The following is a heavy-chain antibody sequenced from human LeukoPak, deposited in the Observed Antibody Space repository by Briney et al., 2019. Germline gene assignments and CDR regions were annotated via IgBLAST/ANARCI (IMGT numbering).Heavy chain of an antibody. Sequence: GGSLRLSCAASGFSFSTFGMHWVRQTPGKGLEWVSHISKDESNKYYADSVKGRFTVSRGTSKNTLFLQMNSLRVEDTAVYYCARVGVVVVAATATNWFDPWGQGTLVTVSS. CDR2: ISKDESNK. CDR3: ARVGVVVVAATATNWFDP. D-gene: IGHD2-15*01. CDR1: GFSFSTFG. J-gene: IGHJ5*02. V-gene: IGHV3-30*03.